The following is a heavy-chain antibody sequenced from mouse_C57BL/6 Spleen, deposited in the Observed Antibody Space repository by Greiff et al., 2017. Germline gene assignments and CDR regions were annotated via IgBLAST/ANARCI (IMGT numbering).Heavy chain of an antibody. CDR2: INPNNGGT. CDR3: ASYGYDEAWFAY. CDR1: GYTFTDYN. J-gene: IGHJ3*01. V-gene: IGHV1-18*01. Sequence: VQLQQSGPELVKPGASVKIPCKASGYTFTDYNMDWVKQSHGKSLEWIGDINPNNGGTIYNQKFKGKATLTVDKSSSTAYMELRSLTSEDTAVYYCASYGYDEAWFAYWGQGTLVTVSA. D-gene: IGHD2-2*01.